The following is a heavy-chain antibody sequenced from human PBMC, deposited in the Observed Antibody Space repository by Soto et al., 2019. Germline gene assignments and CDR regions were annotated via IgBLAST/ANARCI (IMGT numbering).Heavy chain of an antibody. CDR3: ARPEGYVWGSYYFDS. J-gene: IGHJ4*02. CDR1: GYPFTTYH. Sequence: ASVKVSCKASGYPFTTYHLHWVRQAPGQGLEWMGIVYVTGTGTRSAQKFQGRLTMTRDRSTSTVYMELSSLRSEDTAVYYCARPEGYVWGSYYFDSWGKGTLFTVSS. V-gene: IGHV1-46*01. D-gene: IGHD3-16*01. CDR2: VYVTGTGT.